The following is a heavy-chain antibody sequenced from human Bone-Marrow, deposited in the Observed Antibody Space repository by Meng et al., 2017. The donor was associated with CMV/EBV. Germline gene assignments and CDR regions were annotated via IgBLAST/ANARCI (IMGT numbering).Heavy chain of an antibody. CDR3: ARAEAAARHWFDP. CDR1: GFTFSSYS. V-gene: IGHV3-21*01. D-gene: IGHD6-6*01. CDR2: ISSSSSYI. Sequence: GGSLRLSCAASGFTFSSYSMNWVRQAPGKGLEWVSSISSSSSYIYYADSVKGRFTISRDNAKYSLYLQMNSRRAEDTAVYYCARAEAAARHWFDPWGQGTLVTVYS. J-gene: IGHJ5*02.